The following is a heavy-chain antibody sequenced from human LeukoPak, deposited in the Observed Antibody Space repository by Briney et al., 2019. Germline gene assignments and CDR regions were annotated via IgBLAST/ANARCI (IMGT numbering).Heavy chain of an antibody. J-gene: IGHJ2*01. CDR3: ARAGGGDKQQLVWYFDL. Sequence: GGSLRLSCAASGFIFSSYAMHWVRQAPGKGLEYVSGIRSNGDSTYYADSVKGRFTISRDNSKNTLYLQMSSLRAEDTAVYYCARAGGGDKQQLVWYFDLWGRGTLVTVSS. CDR1: GFIFSSYA. D-gene: IGHD6-13*01. CDR2: IRSNGDST. V-gene: IGHV3-64D*09.